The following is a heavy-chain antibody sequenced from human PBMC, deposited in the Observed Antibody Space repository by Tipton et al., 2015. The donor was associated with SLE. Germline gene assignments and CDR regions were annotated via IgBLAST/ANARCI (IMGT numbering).Heavy chain of an antibody. Sequence: TLSLTCTVSGGSISSYYWSWIRQPPGKGLEWIGYIYYSGSTNYNPSLKSRVTISVDTSKNQFSLKLSSVTAADTAVYYCARDLAARGGHYFDYWGQGNLVTVSS. CDR2: IYYSGST. CDR1: GGSISSYY. V-gene: IGHV4-59*01. CDR3: ARDLAARGGHYFDY. D-gene: IGHD6-6*01. J-gene: IGHJ4*02.